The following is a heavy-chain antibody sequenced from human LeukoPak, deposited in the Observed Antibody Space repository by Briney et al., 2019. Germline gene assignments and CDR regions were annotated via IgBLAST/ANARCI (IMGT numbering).Heavy chain of an antibody. Sequence: ASLKVSCKASGYTFTNYNIIWVRQAPGQGLEWMAWISPYNGNTNYAQNLQGRVTLTLDTSTTTAYMELRSLRSDDTAVYYCARRVSNWFDPWGQGTLVTVSS. V-gene: IGHV1-18*04. CDR2: ISPYNGNT. CDR1: GYTFTNYN. CDR3: ARRVSNWFDP. J-gene: IGHJ5*02.